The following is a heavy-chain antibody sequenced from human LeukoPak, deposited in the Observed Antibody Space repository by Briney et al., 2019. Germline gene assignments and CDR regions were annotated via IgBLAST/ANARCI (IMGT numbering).Heavy chain of an antibody. J-gene: IGHJ4*02. CDR1: GGSISSSSYY. CDR3: ARDRGRLGYCSGGSCGD. Sequence: SSETLSLTCTVSGGSISSSSYYWGWIRQPPGKGLEWIGSIYYSGSTYYNPSLKSRVTISVDTSKNQFSLKLSSVTAADTAVYYCARDRGRLGYCSGGSCGDWGQGTLVTVSS. D-gene: IGHD2-15*01. CDR2: IYYSGST. V-gene: IGHV4-39*07.